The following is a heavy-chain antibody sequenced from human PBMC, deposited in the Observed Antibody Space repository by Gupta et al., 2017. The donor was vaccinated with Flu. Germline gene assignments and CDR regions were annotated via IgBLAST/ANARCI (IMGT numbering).Heavy chain of an antibody. CDR3: ARASYGGGAQYYYFGMDV. CDR2: INDSGRAT. Sequence: EVQQVECGGGLVEPGESLRPARAASRGTVSSYWLHWVRQGRGKWLVWFARINDSGRATSYSDFLKGLFTISRDNAKNTLYLHMNSPTAYDTAVYYSARASYGGGAQYYYFGMDVWGQGTTVTVSS. V-gene: IGHV3-74*01. CDR1: RGTVSSYW. D-gene: IGHD6-25*01. J-gene: IGHJ6*02.